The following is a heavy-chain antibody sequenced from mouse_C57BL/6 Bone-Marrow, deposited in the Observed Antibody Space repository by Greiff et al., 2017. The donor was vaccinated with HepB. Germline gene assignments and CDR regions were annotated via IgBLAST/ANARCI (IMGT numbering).Heavy chain of an antibody. CDR3: AKHGPMSTVGCFDY. CDR1: GFTFSSYG. V-gene: IGHV5-6*01. CDR2: ISSGGSYT. Sequence: EVMLVESGGDLVKPGGSLKLSCAASGFTFSSYGMSWVRQTPDKRLEWVATISSGGSYTYYPDSVKGRFTISRDNAKNTLYLQMSSLKSEDTAMYYCAKHGPMSTVGCFDYWGQGTLLTVSS. D-gene: IGHD1-1*01. J-gene: IGHJ2*01.